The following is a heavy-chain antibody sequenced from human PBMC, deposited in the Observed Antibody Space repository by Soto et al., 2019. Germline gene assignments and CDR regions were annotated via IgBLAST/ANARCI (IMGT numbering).Heavy chain of an antibody. CDR3: AKDLEYGDPPMGYYYGMDV. Sequence: PGGSLRLSCAASGFTFSSYAMSWVRQAPGRGLEWVSAISGSGGSTYYADSVKGRFTISRDNSKNTLYLQMNSLRAEDTAVYYCAKDLEYGDPPMGYYYGMDVWGQGTTVTVSS. J-gene: IGHJ6*02. CDR1: GFTFSSYA. CDR2: ISGSGGST. V-gene: IGHV3-23*01. D-gene: IGHD4-17*01.